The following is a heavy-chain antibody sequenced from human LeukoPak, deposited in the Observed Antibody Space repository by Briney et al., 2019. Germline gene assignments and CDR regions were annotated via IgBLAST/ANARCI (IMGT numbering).Heavy chain of an antibody. J-gene: IGHJ5*02. CDR3: ARDVVAIGQAKKQQLADRPQTHWFDP. V-gene: IGHV4-61*02. D-gene: IGHD6-13*01. Sequence: PSQTLSLTCAVSGGSISGGNYYWSWIRQPAGRGLEWIGRIYTSGSTNYNPSLKSRVTISVDTSKNQFSLKLSSVTAADTAVYYCARDVVAIGQAKKQQLADRPQTHWFDPWGQGTLVTSPQ. CDR2: IYTSGST. CDR1: GGSISGGNYY.